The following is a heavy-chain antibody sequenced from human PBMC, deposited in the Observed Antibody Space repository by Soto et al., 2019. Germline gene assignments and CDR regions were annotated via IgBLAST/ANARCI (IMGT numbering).Heavy chain of an antibody. Sequence: GESLKISCQSSGYTFSNFWIGWVRQLPGKGLEWMGIIYPGDHETRYSQSFHGNVTISADRSINTAYLQWNSLEASDTAFYFCARSPRSSPYFDYWGQGALVTSPQ. CDR3: ARSPRSSPYFDY. V-gene: IGHV5-51*01. CDR1: GYTFSNFW. J-gene: IGHJ4*02. D-gene: IGHD6-13*01. CDR2: IYPGDHET.